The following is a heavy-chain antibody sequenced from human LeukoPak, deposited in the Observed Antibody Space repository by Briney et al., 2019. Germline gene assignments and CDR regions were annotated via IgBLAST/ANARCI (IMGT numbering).Heavy chain of an antibody. CDR2: ISSSSSYI. V-gene: IGHV3-21*01. D-gene: IGHD3-3*01. CDR3: ARGGTIFGVVTHLDY. CDR1: GFTFSSYS. J-gene: IGHJ4*02. Sequence: GGSLRLSCAASGFTFSSYSMNWVRQAPGKGLEWVSSISSSSSYIYYADSVKGRFTISRDNAKNSLYLQMNSLRAEDTAVYCCARGGTIFGVVTHLDYWGQGTQVTVSS.